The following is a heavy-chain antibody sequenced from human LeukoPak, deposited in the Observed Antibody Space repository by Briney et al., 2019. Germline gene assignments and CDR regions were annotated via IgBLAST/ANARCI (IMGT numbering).Heavy chain of an antibody. CDR1: GYSLSSGYY. J-gene: IGHJ5*02. CDR2: IYHSGST. CDR3: ARDRCSSTSCYIEGGFGNWFDP. V-gene: IGHV4-38-2*02. Sequence: PSETLSLTCTVSGYSLSSGYYWGWIRQPPGKGLEWIGIIYHSGSTYYTPSLNSRFTISVDNSKNQFSLKLSSVTAADTAVYYYARDRCSSTSCYIEGGFGNWFDPWGQGTLVTVSS. D-gene: IGHD2-2*02.